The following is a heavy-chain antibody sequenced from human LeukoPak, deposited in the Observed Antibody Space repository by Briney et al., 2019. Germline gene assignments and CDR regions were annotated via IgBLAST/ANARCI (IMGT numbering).Heavy chain of an antibody. V-gene: IGHV3-53*01. CDR3: ARGRYGNYDFDY. CDR2: IYSGGST. CDR1: GFTVSSNY. Sequence: GGSLRLSCAASGFTVSSNYMSWVRQAPGKGLEWVSVIYSGGSTYYADSVKGRFTISRDNSKNTLYLQMNSLRAEDTAVYYCARGRYGNYDFDYWGQGTLVTVSS. J-gene: IGHJ4*02. D-gene: IGHD4-11*01.